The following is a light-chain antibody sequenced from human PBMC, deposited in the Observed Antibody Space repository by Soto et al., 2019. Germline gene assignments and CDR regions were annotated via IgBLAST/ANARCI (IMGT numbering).Light chain of an antibody. J-gene: IGKJ1*01. CDR2: AAS. CDR1: QNIRTY. V-gene: IGKV1-39*01. CDR3: QQVKSYPWT. Sequence: DIQMTQSPYSLSASVGDSVTITCRASQNIRTYLNWYQQKPGKAPKLLISAASTLLGGLPSRFSGSGSGTDFTLTISSLQPEDFATYYCQQVKSYPWTFGQGTKVDIK.